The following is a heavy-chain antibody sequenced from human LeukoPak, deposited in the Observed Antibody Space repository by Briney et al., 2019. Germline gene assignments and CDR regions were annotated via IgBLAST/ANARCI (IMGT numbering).Heavy chain of an antibody. CDR1: GYTFTNFY. CDR2: INPSGGST. D-gene: IGHD3-10*01. V-gene: IGHV1-46*01. Sequence: ASVKVSCKASGYTFTNFYMHWVRQAPGQGLEWMGVINPSGGSTSYAQKFQGRVTMTRDTSTSTVYMELSSLRSEDTAVYYCARMGGLYYGSGSPDYWGQGTLVTVSS. J-gene: IGHJ4*02. CDR3: ARMGGLYYGSGSPDY.